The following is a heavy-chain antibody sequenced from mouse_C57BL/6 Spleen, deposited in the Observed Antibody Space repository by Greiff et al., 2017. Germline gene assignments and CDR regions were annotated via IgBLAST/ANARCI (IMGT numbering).Heavy chain of an antibody. CDR1: GFTFSSYG. Sequence: EVMLVESGGDLVKPGGSLKLSCAASGFTFSSYGMSWVRQTPDKRLEWVATISSGGSYTYYPDSVKGRFTISRDNAKNTLYLQMSSLKSEDTAMYYCARHGDGYPAWFAYWGQGTLVTVSA. J-gene: IGHJ3*01. CDR2: ISSGGSYT. D-gene: IGHD2-3*01. CDR3: ARHGDGYPAWFAY. V-gene: IGHV5-6*01.